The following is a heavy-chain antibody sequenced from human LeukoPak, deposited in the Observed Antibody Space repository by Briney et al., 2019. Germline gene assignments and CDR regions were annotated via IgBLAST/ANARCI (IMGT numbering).Heavy chain of an antibody. CDR2: MSDDGSNK. J-gene: IGHJ4*02. V-gene: IGHV3-30*04. Sequence: GGSLRLSCAASGFTFSSYAMHWVRQAPGKGLEWLAIMSDDGSNKYYADSVKGRFTISRDNSKNTLYLQMNSLRAEDTAVYYCATSMEDIVVVPAADYWGQGTLVTVSS. CDR1: GFTFSSYA. D-gene: IGHD2-2*01. CDR3: ATSMEDIVVVPAADY.